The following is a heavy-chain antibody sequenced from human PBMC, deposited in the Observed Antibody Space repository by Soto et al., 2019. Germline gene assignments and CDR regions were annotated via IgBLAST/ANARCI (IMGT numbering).Heavy chain of an antibody. CDR3: ACLWSGCRPVTLYGMDV. Sequence: QVQLVESGGGVVEPGRSLRLSCAASGFTFSSYGMHWVRQAPGKGLEWVAVIWYDGSNKYYADSVKGRFTISRDNSKNTLYLQMNSLRAEDTAVYYCACLWSGCRPVTLYGMDVWGQGTMVTVSS. CDR1: GFTFSSYG. D-gene: IGHD3-3*01. V-gene: IGHV3-33*01. J-gene: IGHJ6*02. CDR2: IWYDGSNK.